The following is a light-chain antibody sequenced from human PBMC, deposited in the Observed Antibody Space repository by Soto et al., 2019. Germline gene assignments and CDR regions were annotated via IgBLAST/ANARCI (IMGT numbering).Light chain of an antibody. CDR2: AAS. CDR3: QQYNRWPLT. CDR1: QSVYSN. Sequence: EIVMTQSPATLSVSPGERATLSSRASQSVYSNLAWYQHKPGQAPDLLIYAASTRATGIPARFSGSGSGTELSLTISSLQSEDFAVYYCQQYNRWPLTFGGGTRVEIK. J-gene: IGKJ4*01. V-gene: IGKV3-15*01.